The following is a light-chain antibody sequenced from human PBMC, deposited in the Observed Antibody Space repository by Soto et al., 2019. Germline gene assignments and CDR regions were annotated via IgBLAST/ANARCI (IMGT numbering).Light chain of an antibody. V-gene: IGKV3-20*01. J-gene: IGKJ1*01. CDR1: QSISSGY. CDR2: GAS. Sequence: EIVLTQSPGTLSLSPGERGTLSCRASQSISSGYLAWYQQKPGQAPRLLFYGASRRAIGTPNRFSGSGSGTDFTLTISRLEPEDFALYYCQQYGDSPFTFGQGTKV. CDR3: QQYGDSPFT.